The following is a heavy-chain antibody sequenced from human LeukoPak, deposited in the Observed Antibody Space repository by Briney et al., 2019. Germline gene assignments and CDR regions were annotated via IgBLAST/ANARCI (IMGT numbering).Heavy chain of an antibody. J-gene: IGHJ4*02. V-gene: IGHV3-23*01. D-gene: IGHD2-15*01. CDR2: ISGSGGST. CDR1: GFTFSSYA. CDR3: AKVRMGGGYLDY. Sequence: GGSLRLSCAASGFTFSSYAMSWVRQAPGKGLEWVSAISGSGGSTYYADSVEGRFTISRDNSKNTLYLQMNSLGAEDTAVYFCAKVRMGGGYLDYWGQGTLVTVSS.